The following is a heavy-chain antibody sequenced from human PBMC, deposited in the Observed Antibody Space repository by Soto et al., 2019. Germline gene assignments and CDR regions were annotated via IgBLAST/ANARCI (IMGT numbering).Heavy chain of an antibody. V-gene: IGHV1-69*01. CDR1: GGLFSSYP. CDR2: IIPVFQTA. CDR3: ERGGSGYTWFNEF. D-gene: IGHD3-22*01. Sequence: QEQLVQSGAEVKKPGSSVKVSCKASGGLFSSYPISWVRQVPGQVLGWMGGIIPVFQTAYYTQRFQGRVTITADESTTTAYMELSSLRSEDKAIYYCERGGSGYTWFNEFWGQGTLVTVSS. J-gene: IGHJ4*02.